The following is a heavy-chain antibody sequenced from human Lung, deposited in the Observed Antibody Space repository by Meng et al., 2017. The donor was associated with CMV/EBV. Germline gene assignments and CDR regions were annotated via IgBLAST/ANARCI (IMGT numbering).Heavy chain of an antibody. CDR1: GFTFSSYA. CDR3: ARDDSSS. Sequence: QVQLVESGGGVVQPGRSLRLSCAASGFTFSSYAMPWVRQAPGKGLEWVAVISYDGSNKYYADSVKGRFTISRDNSKNTLYLQMNSLRAEDTAVYYCARDDSSSWGQGTLVTVSS. V-gene: IGHV3-30-3*01. CDR2: ISYDGSNK. J-gene: IGHJ5*02. D-gene: IGHD3-22*01.